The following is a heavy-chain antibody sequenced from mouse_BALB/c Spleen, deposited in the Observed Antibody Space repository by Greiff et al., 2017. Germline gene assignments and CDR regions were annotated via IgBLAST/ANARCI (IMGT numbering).Heavy chain of an antibody. CDR1: GYTFTSYW. V-gene: IGHV1S41*01. CDR3: ARCDYCFDY. CDR2: IAPGSGST. Sequence: DLVKPGASVKLSCKASGYTFTSYWINWIKQRPGQGLEWIGRIAPGSGSTYYNEMFKGKATLTVDTSSSTAYIQLSSLSSEDSAVYFCARCDYCFDYWGQGTTLTVSS. D-gene: IGHD2-4*01. J-gene: IGHJ2*01.